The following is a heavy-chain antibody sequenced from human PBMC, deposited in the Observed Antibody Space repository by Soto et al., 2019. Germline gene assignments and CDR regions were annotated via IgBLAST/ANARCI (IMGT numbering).Heavy chain of an antibody. Sequence: VHLVQSGAEVRKPGASVKVSCKGSGYDFTTDGITWLRQAPGQGLEWMAWISAHNGNPDYAQKLQGRVTVTRDTSTSTAYMELRSLRSDDTAMYYCARGRYGDYWGQGALVTVSS. CDR3: ARGRYGDY. V-gene: IGHV1-18*01. J-gene: IGHJ4*02. CDR1: GYDFTTDG. D-gene: IGHD1-1*01. CDR2: ISAHNGNP.